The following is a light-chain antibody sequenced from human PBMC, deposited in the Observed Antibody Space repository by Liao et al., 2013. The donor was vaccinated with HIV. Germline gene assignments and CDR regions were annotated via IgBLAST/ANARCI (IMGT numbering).Light chain of an antibody. V-gene: IGLV3-1*01. Sequence: SYELTQPPSVSVSPGQTASITCSGDKLGDKYACWYQQKPGQSPVLVIYQDTKRPSGIPERFSGSNSGNTATLTISRVEAGDEADYYCQVWDSRSDSLVFVGG. CDR3: QVWDSRSDSLV. J-gene: IGLJ3*02. CDR1: KLGDKY. CDR2: QDT.